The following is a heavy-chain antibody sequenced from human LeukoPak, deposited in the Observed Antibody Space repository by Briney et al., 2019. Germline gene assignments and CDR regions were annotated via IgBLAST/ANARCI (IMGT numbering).Heavy chain of an antibody. CDR2: ISHDGSKE. V-gene: IGHV3-30*04. J-gene: IGHJ4*02. CDR1: GFTFSNYA. Sequence: GGSLRLSCAASGFTFSNYAFHWVRQAPGKGLEWVAVISHDGSKEYYADSVEGRFTISRDNSKNTLYLQMNSLRAEDTAVYYCARVRRDSSGWVGGDFDYWGQGTLVTVSS. CDR3: ARVRRDSSGWVGGDFDY. D-gene: IGHD6-19*01.